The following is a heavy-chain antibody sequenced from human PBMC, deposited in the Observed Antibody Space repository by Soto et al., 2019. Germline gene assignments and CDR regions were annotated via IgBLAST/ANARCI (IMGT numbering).Heavy chain of an antibody. J-gene: IGHJ6*02. V-gene: IGHV2-5*02. Sequence: QITLKESGPTLVKPTQTLTLTCTFSAFSLSTGGVGVGWIRQPPGKALEWLASIYWDDDKRYSPSLRSRLTITKDNSKNQVVRTMTNMDPVDTATYYCIQSRCGGDCLQSYASYYYYGMDVWGQGTTVTVSS. D-gene: IGHD2-21*02. CDR2: IYWDDDK. CDR3: IQSRCGGDCLQSYASYYYYGMDV. CDR1: AFSLSTGGVG.